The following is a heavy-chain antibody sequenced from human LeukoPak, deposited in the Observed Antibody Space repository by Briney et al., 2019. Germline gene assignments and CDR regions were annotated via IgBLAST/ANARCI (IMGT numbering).Heavy chain of an antibody. J-gene: IGHJ4*02. CDR3: VASRWSGALDF. CDR2: SDRDGVVR. V-gene: IGHV3-74*01. CDR1: SIRFADHW. Sequence: GGSLRLSCVGSSIRFADHWMLRVRQVPGKPPAWVARSDRDGVVREYADSVKGRFTIPRDNARNTIHLEMNRLKVEDTAIYYCVASRWSGALDFWGQGSLVTVSS. D-gene: IGHD3-3*01.